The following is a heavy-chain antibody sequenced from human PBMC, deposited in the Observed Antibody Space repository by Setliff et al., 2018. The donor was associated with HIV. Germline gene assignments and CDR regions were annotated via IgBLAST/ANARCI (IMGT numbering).Heavy chain of an antibody. CDR1: GGSISSYY. CDR2: MYYSGST. CDR3: ARAQRITIFGVVYWYFDL. D-gene: IGHD3-3*01. V-gene: IGHV4-59*01. Sequence: SETLSLTCTVSGGSISSYYWSWIRQPPGKGLEWMGYMYYSGSTNYNPSLKSRVTISVDTSKKQFSLRLSSVTAVDTAVYYCARAQRITIFGVVYWYFDLWGRGTLVTVSS. J-gene: IGHJ2*01.